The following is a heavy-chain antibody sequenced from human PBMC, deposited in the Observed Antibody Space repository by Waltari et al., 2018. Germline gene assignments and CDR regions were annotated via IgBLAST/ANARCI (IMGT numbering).Heavy chain of an antibody. D-gene: IGHD6-13*01. Sequence: QVQLQESGPGLVKPSETLSLTCTVSGASISPYSWSWIRLPPGKGLEWVGYIYASGSTNYKASLRSRVVMSVDTSKNQFSLRLNCVTAADTAVYYCARASRNSSSWRLFDYWGRGTLVIVSS. J-gene: IGHJ4*02. CDR3: ARASRNSSSWRLFDY. V-gene: IGHV4-4*09. CDR1: GASISPYS. CDR2: IYASGST.